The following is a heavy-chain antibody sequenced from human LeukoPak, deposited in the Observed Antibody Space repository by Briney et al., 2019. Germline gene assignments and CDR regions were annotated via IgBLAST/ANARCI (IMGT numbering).Heavy chain of an antibody. CDR2: FDPEDGET. Sequence: ASVKVSCKVSGYTLTELSMHWVRQAPGKGLEWMGGFDPEDGETIYAQKFQGRVTMTEDTSTDTAYMELSSLRSEDTDVYYCATGNGGSYSLFDYWGQGTLVTVSS. CDR1: GYTLTELS. V-gene: IGHV1-24*01. J-gene: IGHJ4*02. CDR3: ATGNGGSYSLFDY. D-gene: IGHD1-26*01.